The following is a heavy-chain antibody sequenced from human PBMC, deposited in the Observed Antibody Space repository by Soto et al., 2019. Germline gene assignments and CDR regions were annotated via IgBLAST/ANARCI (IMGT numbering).Heavy chain of an antibody. D-gene: IGHD2-2*01. CDR3: GRERVRAPADY. Sequence: ASVKVSCKASGYTFTSYGISWVRQATGQGLEWMGWISAYNGNTNYAQKLQGRVTMTTDTSTSTAYMELRSLRSDDTAVYYCGRERVRAPADYWGQGTLVTVSS. CDR2: ISAYNGNT. V-gene: IGHV1-18*01. CDR1: GYTFTSYG. J-gene: IGHJ4*02.